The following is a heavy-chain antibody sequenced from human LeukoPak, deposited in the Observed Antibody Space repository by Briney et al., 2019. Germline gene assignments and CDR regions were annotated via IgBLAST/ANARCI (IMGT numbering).Heavy chain of an antibody. V-gene: IGHV3-7*01. CDR2: IKQDGTEK. J-gene: IGHJ6*02. D-gene: IGHD2-15*01. CDR1: GFTFSSYW. CDR3: ARLGYCSGGNCFYSMDA. Sequence: PGGSLRLSCAASGFTFSSYWMSWVRQAPGKGLEWVANIKQDGTEKYYVDSVKGRFTTSRDNAKNSLYLQMNSLGAEDTAVYYCARLGYCSGGNCFYSMDAWGQGTTVTVSS.